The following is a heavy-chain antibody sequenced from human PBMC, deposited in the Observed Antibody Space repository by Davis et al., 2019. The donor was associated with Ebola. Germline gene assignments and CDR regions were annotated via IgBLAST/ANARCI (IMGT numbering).Heavy chain of an antibody. D-gene: IGHD1-20*01. CDR2: IFPGDSDT. J-gene: IGHJ3*02. CDR1: GNSFSNLW. Sequence: KVSCKGSGNSFSNLWIAWVRQMPGKGLECMGIIFPGDSDTRYSPSFRGQVTISADKSSRTAYLQWSSLKASDTAVYYCATLRRTITGMDDGFDIWGQGTMVTVSA. CDR3: ATLRRTITGMDDGFDI. V-gene: IGHV5-51*01.